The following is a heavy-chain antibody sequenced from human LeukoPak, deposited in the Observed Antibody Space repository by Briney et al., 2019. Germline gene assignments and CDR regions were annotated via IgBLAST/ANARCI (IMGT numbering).Heavy chain of an antibody. D-gene: IGHD3-16*01. J-gene: IGHJ5*02. CDR3: AKEWGFAAGGYNWFDP. CDR1: GFTFSSYG. V-gene: IGHV3-30*18. Sequence: GGSLRLSCAASGFTFSSYGMHWVRQAPGKGLEWVAVISYDGSNKYYADSVKGRFTISRDNSKNTLYLQMNSLRAEDTAVYYCAKEWGFAAGGYNWFDPWGQGTLVTVSS. CDR2: ISYDGSNK.